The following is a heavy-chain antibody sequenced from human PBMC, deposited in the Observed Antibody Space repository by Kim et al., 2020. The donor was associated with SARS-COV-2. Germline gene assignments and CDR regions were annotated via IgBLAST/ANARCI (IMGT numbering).Heavy chain of an antibody. CDR2: ISDDGSNK. CDR1: GFTFSSYA. D-gene: IGHD6-13*01. J-gene: IGHJ6*03. Sequence: GGSLRLSCAASGFTFSSYAMHWVRQAPGKGLEWVAVISDDGSNKYYADSVKGRFTISRDNSKNTLHLQMNSLRAEDTAVFYCLAAAGYYYYHMDVWGKGTTVTVSS. CDR3: LAAAGYYYYHMDV. V-gene: IGHV3-30-3*01.